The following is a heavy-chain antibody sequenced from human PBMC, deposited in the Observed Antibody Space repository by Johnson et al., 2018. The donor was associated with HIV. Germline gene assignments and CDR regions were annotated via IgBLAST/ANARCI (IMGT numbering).Heavy chain of an antibody. CDR2: ISYDGSNK. CDR3: ARDVTPPGGSGREGDAFDI. CDR1: GFTFSSYA. J-gene: IGHJ3*02. V-gene: IGHV3-30-3*01. D-gene: IGHD3-10*01. Sequence: QMLLVESGGGVVRPGGSLRLSCAASGFTFSSYAMHWVRQAPGKGLEWVAVISYDGSNKYYADSVKGRFTISRDNSKNTLYLQMNSLIAEDTAVYYCARDVTPPGGSGREGDAFDIWGQGTMVTVSS.